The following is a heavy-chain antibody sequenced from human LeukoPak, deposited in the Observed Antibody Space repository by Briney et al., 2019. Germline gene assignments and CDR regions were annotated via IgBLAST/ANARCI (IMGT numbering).Heavy chain of an antibody. CDR1: GGSLSGGY. D-gene: IGHD4-11*01. V-gene: IGHV4-4*09. CDR3: AKSYFDYSTYYSYYFNL. J-gene: IGHJ4*02. CDR2: DYTSVGT. Sequence: SEPLSLPCTVSGGSLSGGYWSWIPQPPGRGLEWIGYDYTSVGTDYIPSLKRLVTISVDTSKRLFALKLNSVTAADTAVYYCAKSYFDYSTYYSYYFNLWGQGALVTVCS.